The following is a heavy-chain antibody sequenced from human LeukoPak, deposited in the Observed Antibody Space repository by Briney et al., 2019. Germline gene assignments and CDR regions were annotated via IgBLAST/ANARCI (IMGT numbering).Heavy chain of an antibody. CDR3: ARDGPRGIWFGELFPRNFDY. V-gene: IGHV3-7*01. CDR1: GFTFSSYW. J-gene: IGHJ4*02. Sequence: PGGSLRLSCAASGFTFSSYWMNWVRQSPGKGLEWVANIKQDGSEKYYVDSVKGRFTISRDNSKNSLYLQMNSLGAEDTAVYYCARDGPRGIWFGELFPRNFDYWGQGTLVTVSS. D-gene: IGHD3-10*01. CDR2: IKQDGSEK.